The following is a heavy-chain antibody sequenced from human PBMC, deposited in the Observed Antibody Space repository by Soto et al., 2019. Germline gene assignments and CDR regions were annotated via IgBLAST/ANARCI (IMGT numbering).Heavy chain of an antibody. V-gene: IGHV4-34*01. CDR2: INHSGST. J-gene: IGHJ4*02. CDR1: GGSFSGYY. D-gene: IGHD2-8*02. CDR3: ARDPSTGYFDY. Sequence: SETLSLTCAVYGGSFSGYYWSWIRQPPGKGLEWIGEINHSGSTNYNPSLKSRVTISVGTSKNQFSLKLSSVTAADAAVYYCARDPSTGYFDYWGQGTLVTVS.